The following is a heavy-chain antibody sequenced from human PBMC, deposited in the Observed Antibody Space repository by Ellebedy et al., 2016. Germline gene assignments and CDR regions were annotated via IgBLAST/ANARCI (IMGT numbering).Heavy chain of an antibody. J-gene: IGHJ4*02. CDR3: AREARDMLAEYYFDY. CDR1: GFTFSSYA. CDR2: ISGSGGST. D-gene: IGHD2-15*01. V-gene: IGHV3-23*01. Sequence: GESLKISXAASGFTFSSYAMSWVRQAPGKGLEWVSAISGSGGSTYYADSVKGRFTISRDNSKNTLYLQMNSLRAEDTAVYYCAREARDMLAEYYFDYWGQGTLVTVSS.